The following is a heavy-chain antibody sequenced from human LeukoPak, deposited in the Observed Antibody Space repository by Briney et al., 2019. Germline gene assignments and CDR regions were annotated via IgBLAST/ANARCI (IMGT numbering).Heavy chain of an antibody. D-gene: IGHD2-15*01. CDR2: ISAYNGNT. V-gene: IGHV1-18*01. CDR1: GYTFTSYG. J-gene: IGHJ4*02. Sequence: ASVKVSCKASGYTFTSYGISWVRQAPGQGLEWMGWISAYNGNTNYAQKLQGRVTMTTDTSTSTAYMELRSLRFDDTAVYYCARVGDPSWDIVVVVAALFFDYWGQGTLVTVSS. CDR3: ARVGDPSWDIVVVVAALFFDY.